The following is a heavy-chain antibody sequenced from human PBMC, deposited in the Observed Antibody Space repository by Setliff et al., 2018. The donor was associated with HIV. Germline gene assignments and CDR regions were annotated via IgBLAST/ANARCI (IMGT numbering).Heavy chain of an antibody. Sequence: SETLSLTCTVSGRSISSYYWSWIRQPPGKGLEWIGYIYYSGSPNYNPSLKSRVTISVDTSKNQFSLKLSSVTVADTAVYYCARHMGRAYYDYAGGSYRRGDAFDIWGLGTMVTVSS. J-gene: IGHJ3*02. V-gene: IGHV4-59*08. CDR1: GRSISSYY. CDR2: IYYSGSP. CDR3: ARHMGRAYYDYAGGSYRRGDAFDI. D-gene: IGHD3-16*02.